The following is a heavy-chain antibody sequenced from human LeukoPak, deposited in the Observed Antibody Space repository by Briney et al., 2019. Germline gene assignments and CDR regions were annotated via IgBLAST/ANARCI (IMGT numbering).Heavy chain of an antibody. J-gene: IGHJ6*02. D-gene: IGHD5-12*01. CDR3: ARGYSGYDYVRGSLAVYYYYGMDV. CDR1: GFTVSSNY. CDR2: IYSGGST. Sequence: GGSLRLSCAVSGFTVSSNYMSWVRQAPGKGLEWVSVIYSGGSTYYADSVKGRFIISRDNSKNTLYLQMNSLRAEDTAVYYCARGYSGYDYVRGSLAVYYYYGMDVWGQGTTVTDSS. V-gene: IGHV3-53*01.